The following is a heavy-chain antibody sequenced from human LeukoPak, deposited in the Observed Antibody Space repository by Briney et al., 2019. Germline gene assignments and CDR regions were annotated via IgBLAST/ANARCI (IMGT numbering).Heavy chain of an antibody. CDR1: GFTFSSYA. CDR2: ISGSGGST. CDR3: ARAMGIAEDFDY. J-gene: IGHJ4*02. D-gene: IGHD6-13*01. V-gene: IGHV3-23*01. Sequence: GGSLRLSCAASGFTFSSYAMSWVRQAPGKGLEWVSAISGSGGSTYYADSVKGRFTISRDNSKNTLYLQMNSLRAEDTAVYYCARAMGIAEDFDYWGQGTLVTVSS.